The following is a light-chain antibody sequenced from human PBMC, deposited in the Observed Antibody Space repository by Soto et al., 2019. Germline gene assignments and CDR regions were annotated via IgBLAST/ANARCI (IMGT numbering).Light chain of an antibody. J-gene: IGKJ4*01. CDR1: QSISSW. Sequence: DIQMTQSPSPLSASVGDRVTITCRSSQSISSWLAWYQQKPGKAPKLLIYKASALESGVPSRFSGSGSGTDFTLTISSLQPEDFATYYCQQYNSYSPLTLGGGTKVDIK. CDR2: KAS. CDR3: QQYNSYSPLT. V-gene: IGKV1-5*03.